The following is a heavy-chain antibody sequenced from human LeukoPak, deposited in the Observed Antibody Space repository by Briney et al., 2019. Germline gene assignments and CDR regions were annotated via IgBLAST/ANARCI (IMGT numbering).Heavy chain of an antibody. Sequence: SETLSLTCTVSGGSISSRYWNWIRQPPGKGLEWIGYIYYSGSTTYNPSLNSRVTISVDTSKNQFSLKLSSVTAADTAVYYWARHGAAAGTGGWFDPWGQGTLVTVSS. J-gene: IGHJ5*02. CDR2: IYYSGST. CDR1: GGSISSRY. CDR3: ARHGAAAGTGGWFDP. V-gene: IGHV4-59*08. D-gene: IGHD6-13*01.